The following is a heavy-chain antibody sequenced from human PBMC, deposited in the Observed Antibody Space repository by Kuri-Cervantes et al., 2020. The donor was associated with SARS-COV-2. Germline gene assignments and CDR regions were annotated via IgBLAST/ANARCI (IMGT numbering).Heavy chain of an antibody. J-gene: IGHJ4*02. D-gene: IGHD1-1*01. CDR3: ARDQAGTIDY. Sequence: GESLKISCAASGFTVSSNYMSWVRQAPGKGLEWVSVIYSSGSTYYADSVKGRFTISRDNSKNTLYLQMNSLRAEDTAVYYCARDQAGTIDYWGQGTLVTVSS. CDR2: IYSSGST. V-gene: IGHV3-53*01. CDR1: GFTVSSNY.